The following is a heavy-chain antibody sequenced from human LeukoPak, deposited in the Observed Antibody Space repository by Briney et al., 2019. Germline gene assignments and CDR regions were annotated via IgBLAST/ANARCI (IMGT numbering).Heavy chain of an antibody. Sequence: PGGSLRLSCAASGFTFSSYWMSWVRQAPGKGLEWVAIMNEYGSGIFYVDSVKGRFIISRDNAKNSLYLQMNNLRAEDTAVYYCARPRGCGSSRCNNFDYWGQGTLVTVSS. V-gene: IGHV3-7*01. CDR3: ARPRGCGSSRCNNFDY. CDR1: GFTFSSYW. J-gene: IGHJ4*02. CDR2: MNEYGSGI. D-gene: IGHD2-2*01.